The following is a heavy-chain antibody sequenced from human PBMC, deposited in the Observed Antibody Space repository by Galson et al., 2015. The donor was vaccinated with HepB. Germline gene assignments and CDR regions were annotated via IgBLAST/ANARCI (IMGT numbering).Heavy chain of an antibody. J-gene: IGHJ4*02. Sequence: QSGAEVKKPGESLRISCKASGYTFTAFWITWVRQIPGKGLEWMGRIDPSDSYTDYSPSFRDHVTFSADKSITTAYLQWSSLKASDTAMYYCASRHSYFRSGTWDNVPDDWGQGTLGTVSS. CDR3: ASRHSYFRSGTWDNVPDD. D-gene: IGHD3-10*01. CDR2: IDPSDSYT. V-gene: IGHV5-10-1*01. CDR1: GYTFTAFW.